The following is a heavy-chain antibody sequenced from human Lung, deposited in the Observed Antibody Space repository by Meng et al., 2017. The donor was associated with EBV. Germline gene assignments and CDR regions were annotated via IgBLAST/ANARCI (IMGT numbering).Heavy chain of an antibody. CDR3: ARDRGQDTVVVVADRGFDP. J-gene: IGHJ5*02. D-gene: IGHD2-15*01. CDR2: ISPYIGNT. Sequence: GQLVQAGLEVKKPGPPVKVSCRASGYTFNNYGLNWVRQAPGQGLEWMGWISPYIGNTNYAQRFQGRLTLTTDTSTDTAYMELRSLSPDDTAIYYCARDRGQDTVVVVADRGFDPWGQGTLVTVSS. CDR1: GYTFNNYG. V-gene: IGHV1-18*01.